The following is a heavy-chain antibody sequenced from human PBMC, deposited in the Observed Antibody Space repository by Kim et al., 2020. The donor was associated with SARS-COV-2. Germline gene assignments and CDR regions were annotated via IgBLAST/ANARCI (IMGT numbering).Heavy chain of an antibody. V-gene: IGHV3-23*01. CDR1: GFTFSSYA. Sequence: GGSLRLSCAASGFTFSSYAMSWVRQAPRKGLEWVSAISGSGGSTYYADSVKGRFTISRDNSKNTLYLQMNSLRAEDTAVYYCAKSQYYYDSSGYYYGADYWGQGTLVTVSS. J-gene: IGHJ4*02. CDR3: AKSQYYYDSSGYYYGADY. D-gene: IGHD3-22*01. CDR2: ISGSGGST.